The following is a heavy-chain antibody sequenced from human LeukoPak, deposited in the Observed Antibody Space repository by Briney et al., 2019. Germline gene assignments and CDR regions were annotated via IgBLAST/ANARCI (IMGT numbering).Heavy chain of an antibody. V-gene: IGHV3-20*04. J-gene: IGHJ4*02. CDR3: ARGPGYFDY. CDR1: GFTFDDYG. CDR2: IAWNGGST. Sequence: PGGSLRLSCAASGFTFDDYGMSWVRQAPGKGPEWVSGIAWNGGSTGYVDSVKGRFTISRDNAKSSLYLQMNSLRAEDTAVYYCARGPGYFDYWGQGTLVTVSS.